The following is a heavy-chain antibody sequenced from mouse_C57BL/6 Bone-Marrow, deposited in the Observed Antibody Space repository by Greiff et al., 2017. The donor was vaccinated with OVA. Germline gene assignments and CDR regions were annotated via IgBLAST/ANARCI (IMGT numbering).Heavy chain of an antibody. D-gene: IGHD2-1*01. CDR2: IDPSDSYT. CDR3: AREGGTYGNYRFAY. CDR1: GYTFTSYW. Sequence: QVQLKQPGAELVMPGASVKLSCKASGYTFTSYWMHWVKQRPGQGLEWIGEIDPSDSYTNYNQKFKGKSTLTVDKSSSTAYMQLSSLTSEDSAVYYCAREGGTYGNYRFAYWGQGTLVTVSA. J-gene: IGHJ3*01. V-gene: IGHV1-69*01.